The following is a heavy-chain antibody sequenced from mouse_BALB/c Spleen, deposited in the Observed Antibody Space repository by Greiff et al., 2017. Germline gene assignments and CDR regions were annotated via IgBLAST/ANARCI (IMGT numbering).Heavy chain of an antibody. CDR2: IYPGDGDT. J-gene: IGHJ3*01. D-gene: IGHD1-2*01. V-gene: IGHV1-80*01. CDR3: ARSGRRHVGAY. Sequence: QVQLKQSGAELVRPGSSVKISCKASGYAFSSYWMNWVKQRPGQGLEWIGQIYPGDGDTNYNGKFKGKATLTADKSSSTAYMQLSSLTSEDSAVYFCARSGRRHVGAYWGQGTLVTVSA. CDR1: GYAFSSYW.